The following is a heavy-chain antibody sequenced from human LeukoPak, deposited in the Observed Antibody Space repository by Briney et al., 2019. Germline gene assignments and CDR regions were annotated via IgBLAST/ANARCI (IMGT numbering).Heavy chain of an antibody. J-gene: IGHJ4*02. CDR2: ISGSGGST. CDR3: AKLDSSGYLFQYYFDY. Sequence: PGGSLRLSCAASGFTFSSYAMSWVRQAPGKGLEWVSAISGSGGSTYYVDSVKGRFTISRDNSKNTLYLQMNSLRAEDTAVYYCAKLDSSGYLFQYYFDYWGQGTLVTVSS. CDR1: GFTFSSYA. D-gene: IGHD3-22*01. V-gene: IGHV3-23*01.